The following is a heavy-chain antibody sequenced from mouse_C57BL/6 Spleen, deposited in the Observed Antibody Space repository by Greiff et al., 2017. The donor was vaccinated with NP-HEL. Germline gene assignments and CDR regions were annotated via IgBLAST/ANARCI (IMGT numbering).Heavy chain of an antibody. J-gene: IGHJ3*01. Sequence: LVESGPELVKPGASVKISCKASGYAFSSSWMNWVKQRPGTGLEWIGRIYPGDGDTNYNGKFKGKATLTADKSSSTAYMQLSSLTSEDSAVYFCARSEMASFAYWGQGTLVTVSA. V-gene: IGHV1-82*01. CDR2: IYPGDGDT. CDR1: GYAFSSSW. CDR3: ARSEMASFAY.